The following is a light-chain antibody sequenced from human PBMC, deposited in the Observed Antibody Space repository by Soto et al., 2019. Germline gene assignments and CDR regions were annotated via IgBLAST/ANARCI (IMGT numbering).Light chain of an antibody. V-gene: IGKV3D-15*01. Sequence: TQSPVSLSLSPGERATLSCRASQTVGISLAWYQHTPGQPPRLLIYDASKRATGIPARFSGSGSGTDFTLTISSLRSEDFAVYFCQQYYNWPRTFGQGTKVEI. CDR2: DAS. J-gene: IGKJ1*01. CDR3: QQYYNWPRT. CDR1: QTVGIS.